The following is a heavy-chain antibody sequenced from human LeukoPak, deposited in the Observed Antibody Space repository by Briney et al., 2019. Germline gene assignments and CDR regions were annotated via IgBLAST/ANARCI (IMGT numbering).Heavy chain of an antibody. Sequence: GGSLRLSCTVSGFTLSSYEMSWIRQAPRKGLEWVSSVDYSGGDTHYADSVKGRFTISRDNSKNTLYLQMNSLRAEDTAVYYCARSLWFGEVYRNYFDYWGQGTLVTVSS. D-gene: IGHD3-10*01. V-gene: IGHV3-66*01. CDR2: DYSGGDT. J-gene: IGHJ4*02. CDR3: ARSLWFGEVYRNYFDY. CDR1: GFTLSSYE.